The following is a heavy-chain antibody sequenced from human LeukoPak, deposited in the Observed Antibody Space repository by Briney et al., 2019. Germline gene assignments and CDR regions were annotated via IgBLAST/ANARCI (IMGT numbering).Heavy chain of an antibody. CDR1: GASIIDDS. J-gene: IGHJ4*02. CDR2: VSNTVYYTGDT. D-gene: IGHD2-21*02. CDR3: ARLGNCGYDCYAADY. Sequence: SETLFFTCSVSGASIIDDSWTWVRQPPGKGLELIGFVSNTVYYTGDTSYYNPSHRSRITMSLDTSMNQFSLKLSSVTAADTAVYYCARLGNCGYDCYAADYWGQGTLVTVSS. V-gene: IGHV4-59*08.